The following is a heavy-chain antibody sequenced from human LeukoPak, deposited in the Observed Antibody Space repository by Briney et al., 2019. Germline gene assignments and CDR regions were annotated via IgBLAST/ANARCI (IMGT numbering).Heavy chain of an antibody. Sequence: GGSLRLSCAASGFTFSSYSMNWVRQAPGKGLEWVSYISSSSSTIYYADSVKGRFTISRDNARNSLYLQMNSLRAEDTAVYYCARDHWEDSSVLDYWGQGTLVTVSS. D-gene: IGHD3-22*01. J-gene: IGHJ4*02. CDR1: GFTFSSYS. CDR3: ARDHWEDSSVLDY. CDR2: ISSSSSTI. V-gene: IGHV3-48*01.